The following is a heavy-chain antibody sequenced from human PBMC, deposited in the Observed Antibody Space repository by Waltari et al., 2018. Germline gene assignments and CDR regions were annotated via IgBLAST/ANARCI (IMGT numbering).Heavy chain of an antibody. D-gene: IGHD6-13*01. CDR1: GDAIGLYR. J-gene: IGHJ4*02. Sequence: QVRLEESGPRLVKPSGPLSLTCSVTGDAIGLYRWTWIRQSAVQGLEWSGRVFASGSTNVNPSLRGRGTMSVDKSKIQFSLEMTSMTAADTATYYCAREGIADRDSIFDVWGQGILVTVSS. V-gene: IGHV4-4*07. CDR3: AREGIADRDSIFDV. CDR2: VFASGST.